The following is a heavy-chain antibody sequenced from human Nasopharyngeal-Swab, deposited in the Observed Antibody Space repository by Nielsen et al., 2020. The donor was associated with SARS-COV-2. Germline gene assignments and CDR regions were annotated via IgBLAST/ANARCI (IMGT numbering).Heavy chain of an antibody. CDR2: ISVYNADR. CDR3: ARDVEEWLVVPSLSFDH. V-gene: IGHV1-18*01. J-gene: IGHJ4*02. D-gene: IGHD5-18*01. CDR1: GYSFRRYG. Sequence: ASVKVSCQASGYSFRRYGINWLRQAPGQGLAWMGWISVYNADRNYAEKFQGRVSMTTDTSTTTAYMELRSLTSDDTAVYYCARDVEEWLVVPSLSFDHWGQGTLVTVSS.